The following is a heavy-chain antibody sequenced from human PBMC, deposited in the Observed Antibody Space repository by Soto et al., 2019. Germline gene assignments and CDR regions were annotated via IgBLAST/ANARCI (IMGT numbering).Heavy chain of an antibody. V-gene: IGHV4-39*01. D-gene: IGHD3-10*01. CDR3: ATSYYYGSGSYFRY. CDR2: IYYSGST. CDR1: GGSISSSSYY. J-gene: IGHJ4*02. Sequence: SETLSLTCTVSGGSISSSSYYWGWIRQPPGKGLEWIGSIYYSGSTYYNPSLKSRVTISVDTSKNQFSLKLSSVTAADTAVYYCATSYYYGSGSYFRYWGQGTLVTVSS.